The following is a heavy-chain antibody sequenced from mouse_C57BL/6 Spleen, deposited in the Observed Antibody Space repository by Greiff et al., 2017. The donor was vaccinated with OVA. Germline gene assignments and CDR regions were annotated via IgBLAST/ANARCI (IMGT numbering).Heavy chain of an antibody. J-gene: IGHJ4*01. CDR1: GFTFSSYT. V-gene: IGHV5-9*01. CDR3: ARRGGAMDY. CDR2: ISGGGGNT. Sequence: EVKVEESGGGLVKPGGSLKLSCAASGFTFSSYTMSWVRQTPEKRLEWVATISGGGGNTYYPDSVKGRFTISRDNAKNTLYLQMSSLRSEDTALYYCARRGGAMDYWGQGTSVTVSS.